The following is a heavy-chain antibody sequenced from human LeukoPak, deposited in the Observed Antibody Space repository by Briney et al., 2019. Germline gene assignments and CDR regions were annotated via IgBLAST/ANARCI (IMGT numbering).Heavy chain of an antibody. CDR1: GFTFSSYA. CDR2: ISYDGSNK. J-gene: IGHJ4*02. Sequence: GGSLRLSCAASGFTFSSYAMHWVRQAPGKGLEWVAVISYDGSNKYYADSVKGRFTISRDNSKNTLYLQMNSLRAEDTAVYYCAKNPPLFRSSSTWGYFDYWGQGTLVTVSS. V-gene: IGHV3-30-3*02. D-gene: IGHD6-13*01. CDR3: AKNPPLFRSSSTWGYFDY.